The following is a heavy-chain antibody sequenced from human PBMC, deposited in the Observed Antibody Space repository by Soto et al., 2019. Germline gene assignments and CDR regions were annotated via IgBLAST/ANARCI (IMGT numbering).Heavy chain of an antibody. CDR1: GGSITSSSYY. J-gene: IGHJ3*02. CDR3: ATGSASSTSDAFVI. D-gene: IGHD2-15*01. Sequence: SETLSLTCTVSGGSITSSSYYWGWILQPPGKGLEWIGTIYYSGSTYYNPSLKSRVTISVDTSKNQFSLNLSSVTAADTAVYYCATGSASSTSDAFVIWDRGTMVTVS. CDR2: IYYSGST. V-gene: IGHV4-39*01.